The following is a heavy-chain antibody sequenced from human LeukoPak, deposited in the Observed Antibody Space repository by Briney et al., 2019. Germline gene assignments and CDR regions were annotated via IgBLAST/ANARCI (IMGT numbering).Heavy chain of an antibody. V-gene: IGHV4-61*02. Sequence: PSQTLSLTCTVSGGSISSGSYYWSWIRQPAGKGLEWIGRIYSTGSTNYNPSLKSRVTISVDTSENQSSLKLSSVTAADTALYYCARDGPSSGTYSSSWYFDLWGRGTLVTVSS. D-gene: IGHD1-26*01. CDR1: GGSISSGSYY. J-gene: IGHJ2*01. CDR2: IYSTGST. CDR3: ARDGPSSGTYSSSWYFDL.